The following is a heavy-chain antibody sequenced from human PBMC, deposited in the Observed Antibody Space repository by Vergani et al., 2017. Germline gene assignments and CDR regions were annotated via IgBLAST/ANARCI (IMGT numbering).Heavy chain of an antibody. V-gene: IGHV1-69*01. J-gene: IGHJ6*03. CDR2: IIPIIGTA. D-gene: IGHD2-2*02. Sequence: QVQLVQSGAEVKKPGSSVKVSCKASGGTFSSYAISWVRQAPGQGLEWMGGIIPIIGTANYAQKFQGRVTITADESTSTAYMELSSLRSEDTAVYYCASLDIVVVPAAIGYYYMDVWGKGTTVTVSS. CDR1: GGTFSSYA. CDR3: ASLDIVVVPAAIGYYYMDV.